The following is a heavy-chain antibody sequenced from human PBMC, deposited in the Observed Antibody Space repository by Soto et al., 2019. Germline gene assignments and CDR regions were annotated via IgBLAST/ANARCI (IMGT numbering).Heavy chain of an antibody. D-gene: IGHD1-1*01. CDR2: IYATGTT. V-gene: IGHV4-4*07. Sequence: SETLSLTCTVSGASISGFYWSWIRKSAGKGLEWIGRIYATGTTDYNPSLKSRVMMSVDTSKKQFSLKLRSVTAADAAVYYCVRDGTKTLRDWFDPWGQGISVTVS. J-gene: IGHJ5*02. CDR1: GASISGFY. CDR3: VRDGTKTLRDWFDP.